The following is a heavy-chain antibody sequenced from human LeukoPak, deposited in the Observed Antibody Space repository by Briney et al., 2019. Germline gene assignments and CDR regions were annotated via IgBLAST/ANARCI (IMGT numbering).Heavy chain of an antibody. Sequence: GGSLRLSCAASGFGFSDAWMXWVXXAPGXXXXXVGXXKRKADGGTADXAAPVKGRFTISRDDSKNTLYLQMNSLKTEDTAVYYCAAYGSAGNLNYWGQGTLVTVSS. CDR1: GFGFSDAW. J-gene: IGHJ4*02. D-gene: IGHD3-10*01. CDR2: XKRKADGGTA. V-gene: IGHV3-15*01. CDR3: AAYGSAGNLNY.